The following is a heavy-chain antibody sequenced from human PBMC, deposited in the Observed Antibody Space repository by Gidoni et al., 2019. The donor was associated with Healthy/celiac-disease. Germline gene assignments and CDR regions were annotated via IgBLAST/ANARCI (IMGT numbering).Heavy chain of an antibody. V-gene: IGHV4-59*01. Sequence: QVQLQESGPGLVKPSETLSLTCTVSGGSISSYYWSWIRQPPGKGLEWIGYIYYSGSTNYNPSLKSRVTISVDTSKNQFSLKLSSVTAADTAVYYCARLPHYSFTTYYYYGMDVWGQGTTVTVSS. D-gene: IGHD3-10*01. CDR1: GGSISSYY. CDR2: IYYSGST. J-gene: IGHJ6*02. CDR3: ARLPHYSFTTYYYYGMDV.